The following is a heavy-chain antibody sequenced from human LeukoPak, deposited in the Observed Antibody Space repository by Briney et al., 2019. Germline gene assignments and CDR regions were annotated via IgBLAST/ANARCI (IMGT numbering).Heavy chain of an antibody. J-gene: IGHJ4*02. Sequence: SETLSLTCTVSGGSISSYYWSWIRQPPGKGLEWIGYIYYTGSTYYSPSLKSRVTISVDTSRNQFSLKLNSVTAADTAVYYCARCGYSYGTGYYFDYWGQGTLVTVSS. V-gene: IGHV4-59*01. CDR3: ARCGYSYGTGYYFDY. CDR1: GGSISSYY. CDR2: IYYTGST. D-gene: IGHD5-18*01.